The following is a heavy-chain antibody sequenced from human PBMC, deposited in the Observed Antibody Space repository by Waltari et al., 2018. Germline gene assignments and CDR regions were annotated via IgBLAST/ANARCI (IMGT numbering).Heavy chain of an antibody. D-gene: IGHD3-22*01. CDR3: ARAFSVSGSRYYDY. V-gene: IGHV4-31*03. Sequence: QVQLQESGPGLVKPSQTLSLTCTVSGGSISSGGDYWSWIRPEPGKGMGGSGYIYSIGSTYYNQSPKSRVTRSVDTSKNQFSLTLSSVTAADTAVYYCARAFSVSGSRYYDYWGQGTLVTVSS. CDR2: IYSIGST. CDR1: GGSISSGGDY. J-gene: IGHJ4*02.